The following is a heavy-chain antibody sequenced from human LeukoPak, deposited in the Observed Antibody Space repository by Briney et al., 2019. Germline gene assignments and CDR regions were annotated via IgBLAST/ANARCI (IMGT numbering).Heavy chain of an antibody. CDR1: GYTFTSYD. D-gene: IGHD2-2*01. CDR2: MSPNSGNT. V-gene: IGHV1-8*01. CDR3: ARDRWVCSSTSCSSRSPFDY. Sequence: GASVKVSCKASGYTFTSYDINWVRQATGQGLEWMGWMSPNSGNTGYAQKFQGRVTMTRNTSISTAYMELSSLRSEDTAVYYCARDRWVCSSTSCSSRSPFDYWGQGTLVTVSS. J-gene: IGHJ4*02.